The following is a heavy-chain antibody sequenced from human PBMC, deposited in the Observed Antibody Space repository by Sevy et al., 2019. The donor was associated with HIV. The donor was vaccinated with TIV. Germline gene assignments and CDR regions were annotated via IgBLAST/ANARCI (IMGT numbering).Heavy chain of an antibody. Sequence: SETLSLTCTVSGGSISSYYWSWIRQPPGKGLEWIGYIYYSGNTNYNPSLKSRVTISVDTSKNQFSLKLSSVTAADTAVYYCARGEWLSEFDYWGQGTLVTVSS. CDR3: ARGEWLSEFDY. J-gene: IGHJ4*02. CDR1: GGSISSYY. V-gene: IGHV4-59*01. CDR2: IYYSGNT. D-gene: IGHD3-3*01.